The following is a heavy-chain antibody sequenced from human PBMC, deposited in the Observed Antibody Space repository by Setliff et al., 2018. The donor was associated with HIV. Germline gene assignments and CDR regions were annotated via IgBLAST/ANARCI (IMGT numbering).Heavy chain of an antibody. Sequence: PGGSLRLSCATSGFTFSGHWMTWVRQAPGKGLEWVANIKQDGSETYYADSVKGRFTISRDNAKNSLYLQMNSLRVEDTAVYYCARDGIAARWALDYWGQGIVVTVSS. J-gene: IGHJ4*02. CDR1: GFTFSGHW. CDR2: IKQDGSET. D-gene: IGHD6-6*01. CDR3: ARDGIAARWALDY. V-gene: IGHV3-7*01.